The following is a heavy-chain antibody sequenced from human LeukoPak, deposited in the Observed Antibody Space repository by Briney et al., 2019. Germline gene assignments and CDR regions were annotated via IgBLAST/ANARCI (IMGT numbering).Heavy chain of an antibody. D-gene: IGHD6-19*01. J-gene: IGHJ4*02. Sequence: GGSLRLSCAASGFTFDDYAMHWVRQAPGKGLEWVSGISWNSGSIGYADSVKGRFTISRDNAKNSLYLQMNSLRAEDTALYYCAKAGGRFSSGWYWDDYWGQGTLVTVSS. V-gene: IGHV3-9*01. CDR3: AKAGGRFSSGWYWDDY. CDR1: GFTFDDYA. CDR2: ISWNSGSI.